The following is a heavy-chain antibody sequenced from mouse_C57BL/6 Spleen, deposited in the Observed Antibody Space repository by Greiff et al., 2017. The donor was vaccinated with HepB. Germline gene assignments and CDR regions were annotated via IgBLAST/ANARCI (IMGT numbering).Heavy chain of an antibody. J-gene: IGHJ1*03. CDR2: IDPSDSYT. V-gene: IGHV1-59*01. CDR3: ANYYYGSSYGWYFDV. D-gene: IGHD1-1*01. Sequence: VQLQQPGAELVRPGPSVKLSCKASGYTFTSYWMHWVKQRPGQGLEWIGVIDPSDSYTNYNQKFKGKATLTVDTSSSTAYMQLSSLTSEDSAVYYCANYYYGSSYGWYFDVWGTGTTVTVSS. CDR1: GYTFTSYW.